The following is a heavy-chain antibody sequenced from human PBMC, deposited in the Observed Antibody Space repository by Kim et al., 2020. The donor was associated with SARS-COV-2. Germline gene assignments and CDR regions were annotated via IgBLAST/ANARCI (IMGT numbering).Heavy chain of an antibody. D-gene: IGHD3-22*01. Sequence: YYTATLDGRFTHSRENATNSLYLQMNSLRAEDTAVYYCARAGAYVSSVQYWGQGTLVTVSS. CDR3: ARAGAYVSSVQY. V-gene: IGHV3-21*01. J-gene: IGHJ4*02.